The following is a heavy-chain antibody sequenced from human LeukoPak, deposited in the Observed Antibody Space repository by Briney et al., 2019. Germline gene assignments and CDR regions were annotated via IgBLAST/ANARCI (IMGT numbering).Heavy chain of an antibody. Sequence: PSETLSLTCAVSGESFSGYFWTWIRQPPGKGLEWIGESNHFGSTNYNPSLKSRVTISVDTSKNQFSLKLRSVTVGDTAVYYCERGYDCSSTSCYDGGFSLGWFDPWGQGTPVTVSS. D-gene: IGHD2-2*01. J-gene: IGHJ5*02. CDR3: ERGYDCSSTSCYDGGFSLGWFDP. V-gene: IGHV4-34*01. CDR1: GESFSGYF. CDR2: SNHFGST.